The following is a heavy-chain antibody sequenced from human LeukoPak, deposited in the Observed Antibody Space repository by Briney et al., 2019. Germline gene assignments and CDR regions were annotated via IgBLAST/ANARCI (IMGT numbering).Heavy chain of an antibody. CDR2: ISSSSSTI. CDR3: ARGDSSGYGPDH. D-gene: IGHD3-22*01. Sequence: PGGSLRLSCAASGLTFSSYRMNWVRQAPGKGLEWVSYISSSSSTIYCADSVKARFTISRDNAKNSLYLQMNSLRDEDTAVYYCARGDSSGYGPDHWGQGTLVTVSS. J-gene: IGHJ5*02. V-gene: IGHV3-48*02. CDR1: GLTFSSYR.